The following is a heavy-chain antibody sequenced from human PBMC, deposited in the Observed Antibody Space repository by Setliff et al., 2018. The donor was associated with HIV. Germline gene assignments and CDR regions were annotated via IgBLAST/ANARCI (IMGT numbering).Heavy chain of an antibody. J-gene: IGHJ5*02. V-gene: IGHV3-33*08. D-gene: IGHD3-10*01. CDR2: IWFDGNKK. CDR1: GFRFRSYG. CDR3: ARENRFYASGSHYAEWGFDP. Sequence: GGSLRLSCAASGFRFRSYGMHWVRQAPGKGLEWVAIIWFDGNKKYYADSVKGRFTVSRDHSTNTLNLQMNSLRVEDTGIYYCARENRFYASGSHYAEWGFDPWGQGVLVTVSS.